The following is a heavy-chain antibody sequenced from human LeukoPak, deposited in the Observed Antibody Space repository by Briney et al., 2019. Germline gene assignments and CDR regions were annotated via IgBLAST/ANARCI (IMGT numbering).Heavy chain of an antibody. CDR1: GGSFSGYY. CDR3: ARGLGDFWSGYGVNYMDV. D-gene: IGHD3-3*01. CDR2: INHSGST. Sequence: RASETLSLTCAVYGGSFSGYYWSWIRQPPGKGLEWCGEINHSGSTNYNPSLKSRVTISVDTSKNQFSLKLSSVTAADTAVYYCARGLGDFWSGYGVNYMDVWGKGTTVTVSS. J-gene: IGHJ6*03. V-gene: IGHV4-34*01.